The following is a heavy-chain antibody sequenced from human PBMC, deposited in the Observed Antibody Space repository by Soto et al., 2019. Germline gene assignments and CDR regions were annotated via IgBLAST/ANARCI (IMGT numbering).Heavy chain of an antibody. V-gene: IGHV1-18*01. CDR1: GFAFSSYG. J-gene: IGHJ4*02. CDR2: ISSFTGT. CDR3: ARDLRGFCTSGNCYGDFDY. D-gene: IGHD2-2*01. Sequence: QGQLVQSGAEVKKSGAAVRVSCRASGFAFSSYGINWVRQAPGQGLEGMGWISSFTGTRYAQKFQGRVTMTTDTPTTTAYLELRGLKSDDTAVYYCARDLRGFCTSGNCYGDFDYWGQGTLITVS.